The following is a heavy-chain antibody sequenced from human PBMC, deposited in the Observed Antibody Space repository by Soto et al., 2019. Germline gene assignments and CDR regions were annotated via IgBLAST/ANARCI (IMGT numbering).Heavy chain of an antibody. Sequence: GGSLRLSCAASGFTCSSYAMILVRQAPGKGLGWVSVTSGSGGRTYYADSVKGRFTISRDNSENTLYLQMNSLRAEDTAVYYCAKDRYCSSTSCYAGFDYWAQGALVTVSS. V-gene: IGHV3-23*01. J-gene: IGHJ4*02. D-gene: IGHD2-2*01. CDR3: AKDRYCSSTSCYAGFDY. CDR2: TSGSGGRT. CDR1: GFTCSSYA.